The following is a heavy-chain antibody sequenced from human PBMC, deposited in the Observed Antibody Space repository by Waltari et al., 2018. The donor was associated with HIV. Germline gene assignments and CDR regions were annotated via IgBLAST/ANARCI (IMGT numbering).Heavy chain of an antibody. Sequence: QAQLVHPGSALKKTGASVQVSCKDPGYTCTKLAMNWVRQASGHGLERMGLSNTNTGNPTYAQGFTGRYVFSFYPSVSTAYLQISYLNAEDTSVYYCARIPPSRSHPYSYYDMDVWGQGTTVTVSS. CDR3: ARIPPSRSHPYSYYDMDV. J-gene: IGHJ6*02. CDR2: SNTNTGNP. V-gene: IGHV7-4-1*02. CDR1: GYTCTKLA. D-gene: IGHD4-4*01.